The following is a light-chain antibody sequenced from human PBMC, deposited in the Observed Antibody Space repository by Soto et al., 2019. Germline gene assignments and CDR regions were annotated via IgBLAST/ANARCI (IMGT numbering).Light chain of an antibody. J-gene: IGKJ1*01. CDR3: QHYAPVLP. CDR1: QSLSTNS. V-gene: IGKV3-20*01. Sequence: EILVTESPVTLALSPVGRATLSWGASQSLSTNSLAWYQQKHGQTPRLLIYAASTRDTDIPDRFNGSGSGTDFDLKISRLEHEDVEASYCQHYAPVLPFGTRTKVDSK. CDR2: AAS.